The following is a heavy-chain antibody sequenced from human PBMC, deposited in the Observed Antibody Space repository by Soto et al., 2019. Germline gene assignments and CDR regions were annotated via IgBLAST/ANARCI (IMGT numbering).Heavy chain of an antibody. D-gene: IGHD3-3*01. CDR1: GYTFTSYG. CDR3: ASPRKGEWLLSYYYGMDV. V-gene: IGHV1-18*01. CDR2: ISAYNGNT. J-gene: IGHJ6*02. Sequence: ASVKVSCKASGYTFTSYGISWLRQAPGQGLEWMGWISAYNGNTNYAQKFQGRVTITADESTSTAYMELSSLRSEDTAVYYCASPRKGEWLLSYYYGMDVWGQGTTVTVSS.